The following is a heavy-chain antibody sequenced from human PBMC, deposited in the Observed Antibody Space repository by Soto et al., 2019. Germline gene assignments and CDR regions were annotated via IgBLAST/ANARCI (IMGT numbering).Heavy chain of an antibody. D-gene: IGHD6-13*01. CDR3: TPDPILAAAGGSDP. CDR1: GFTFIYAW. J-gene: IGHJ5*02. V-gene: IGHV3-15*01. Sequence: EVQLVESGGGLVKPGGSLRLSCDASGFTFIYAWMSWVRQAPGKGLEWVGHIKSNTDGGTTDYAAPVNGRFTISRDDSKTTLYLQMSSLKTEDTAVYYCTPDPILAAAGGSDPWGQGTLVTVSS. CDR2: IKSNTDGGTT.